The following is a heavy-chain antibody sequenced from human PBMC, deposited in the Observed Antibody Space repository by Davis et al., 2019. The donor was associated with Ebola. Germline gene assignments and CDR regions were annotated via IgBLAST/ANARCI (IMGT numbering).Heavy chain of an antibody. CDR2: ISHSGSA. V-gene: IGHV4-34*01. Sequence: SETLSLTCAVYVGSFSDYHWSWIRQPRGKGLEWIGEISHSGSAHYNPSLKSRATMTVDASKNQFSLNLYSVTAADTALYYCARKNGYCSGGNCYGGLDIWAQGTQVTVFS. D-gene: IGHD2-15*01. CDR3: ARKNGYCSGGNCYGGLDI. J-gene: IGHJ3*02. CDR1: VGSFSDYH.